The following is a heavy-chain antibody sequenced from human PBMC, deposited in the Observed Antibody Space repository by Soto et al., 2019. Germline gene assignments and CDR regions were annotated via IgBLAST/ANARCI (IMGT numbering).Heavy chain of an antibody. CDR3: AIYHLELFRFDY. Sequence: QIQLVQSGPEVKKPGASLKVSCKAYDFSFTSHGISWVRQAPGQGLEWMGWISLYNGNTNYAQQFQGRVTMTTDTSSSTAYMELRSLRSDDTAMYFCAIYHLELFRFDYWGQGTLFTVAS. D-gene: IGHD2-2*01. J-gene: IGHJ4*02. V-gene: IGHV1-18*04. CDR1: DFSFTSHG. CDR2: ISLYNGNT.